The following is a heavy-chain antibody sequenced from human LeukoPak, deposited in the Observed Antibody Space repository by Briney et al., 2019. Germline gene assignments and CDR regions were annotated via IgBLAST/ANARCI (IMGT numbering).Heavy chain of an antibody. J-gene: IGHJ6*02. CDR2: ISYDGSNK. CDR3: ARDRDIVVVPAAPGGRYYYYGMDV. V-gene: IGHV3-30*04. Sequence: GGSLRLSCAASGFTFSSYAMHWVRQAPGKGLEWVAVISYDGSNKYYADSVKGRFTIPRDNSKNTLYLQMNSLRAEDTAVYYCARDRDIVVVPAAPGGRYYYYGMDVWGQGTTVTVSS. D-gene: IGHD2-2*01. CDR1: GFTFSSYA.